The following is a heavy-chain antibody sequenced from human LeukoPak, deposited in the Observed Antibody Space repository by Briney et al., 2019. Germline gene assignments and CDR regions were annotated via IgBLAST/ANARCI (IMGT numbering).Heavy chain of an antibody. Sequence: KPSEPLSLTCTVSSGSISSYYWSWIRQPPGKGLEWIGYISYSGSTNYNPSLKSRVTISLDTSKNQFFLKLSSVTAADTALYYCARGNANWGQGTLVTVSS. CDR1: SGSISSYY. J-gene: IGHJ4*02. CDR3: ARGNAN. V-gene: IGHV4-59*01. CDR2: ISYSGST.